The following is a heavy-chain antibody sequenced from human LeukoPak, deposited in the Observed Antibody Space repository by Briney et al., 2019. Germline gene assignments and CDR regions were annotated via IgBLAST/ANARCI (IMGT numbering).Heavy chain of an antibody. CDR1: GYTFTSYG. V-gene: IGHV1-18*01. CDR3: ATDLAMVRGVIGGDY. Sequence: PQASVKVSCKASGYTFTSYGISWVRQAPGQGLEWMGWISAYNGNTNYAQKLQGRVTMTEDTSTDTAYMELSSLTSDDTAVYYCATDLAMVRGVIGGDYWGQGTLVTVSS. CDR2: ISAYNGNT. J-gene: IGHJ4*02. D-gene: IGHD3-10*01.